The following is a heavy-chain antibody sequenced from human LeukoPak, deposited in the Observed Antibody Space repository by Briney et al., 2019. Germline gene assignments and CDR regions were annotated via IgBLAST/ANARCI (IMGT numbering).Heavy chain of an antibody. CDR1: GGSISTNNYY. Sequence: SEILSLTCTVSGGSISTNNYYWGWIRQPPGKGLEWIGGLSYTGSSYYNPSLKSPVTISGDTSKNQFSLKVRSVTAADTAVYYCARPFGTSSGFDYWGQGILVTVSS. CDR2: LSYTGSS. D-gene: IGHD6-6*01. CDR3: ARPFGTSSGFDY. V-gene: IGHV4-39*01. J-gene: IGHJ4*02.